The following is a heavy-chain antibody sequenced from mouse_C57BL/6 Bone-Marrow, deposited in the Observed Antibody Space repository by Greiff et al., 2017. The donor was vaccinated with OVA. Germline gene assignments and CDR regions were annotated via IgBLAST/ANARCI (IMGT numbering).Heavy chain of an antibody. J-gene: IGHJ3*01. CDR2: IDPETGGT. CDR3: ARKEDTTVVEEFAY. D-gene: IGHD1-1*01. Sequence: VQLQQSGAELVRPGASVTLSCKASGYTFTDYEMHWVKQTPVHGLEWIGAIDPETGGTAYNQKFKGKAILTADKSSSTAYMELRSLTSEDSAVYYCARKEDTTVVEEFAYWGQGTLVTVSA. CDR1: GYTFTDYE. V-gene: IGHV1-15*01.